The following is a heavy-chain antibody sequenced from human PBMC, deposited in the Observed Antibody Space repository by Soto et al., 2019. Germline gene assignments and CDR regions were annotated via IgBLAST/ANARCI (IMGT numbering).Heavy chain of an antibody. CDR1: GFTVSSNY. CDR2: IYSGGST. J-gene: IGHJ5*02. Sequence: EVQLVESGGGLVQPGGSLRLSCAASGFTVSSNYMSWVRQAPGKGLEWVSVIYSGGSTFYADSVKGRFTISRHNSKNTLYLQMNSLRAEDTAVYYCAREVGHGWFDPWGQGTLVTVSS. CDR3: AREVGHGWFDP. V-gene: IGHV3-53*04.